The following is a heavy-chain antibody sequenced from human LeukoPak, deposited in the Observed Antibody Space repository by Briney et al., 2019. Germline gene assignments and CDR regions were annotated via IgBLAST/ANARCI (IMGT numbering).Heavy chain of an antibody. V-gene: IGHV5-10-1*04. D-gene: IGHD2-2*01. CDR1: GYIFTSYW. Sequence: GESLKISCKGSGYIFTSYWISGVRQMPRKGLEWRGRIDPSDSYTNYSPSFQGQVAISADKSISTAYLQWSSLKASDTAMYYCARRYCSSTSCLLKDWFDPWGQGTLVTVSS. CDR3: ARRYCSSTSCLLKDWFDP. J-gene: IGHJ5*02. CDR2: IDPSDSYT.